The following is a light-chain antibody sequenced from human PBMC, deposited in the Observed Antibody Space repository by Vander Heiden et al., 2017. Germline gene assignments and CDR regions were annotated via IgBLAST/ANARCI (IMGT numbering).Light chain of an antibody. J-gene: IGLJ3*02. Sequence: QSALTQPAFVSGSPGQSITISCTGTSSDVGGYNYVSWYQQHPGKVPKLMIYDVTNRPSGVSNRFSGSKSGNTASLTISGLQPEDEADYFCCSYTSSSTWVFGGGTKVTVL. CDR3: CSYTSSSTWV. CDR2: DVT. V-gene: IGLV2-14*03. CDR1: SSDVGGYNY.